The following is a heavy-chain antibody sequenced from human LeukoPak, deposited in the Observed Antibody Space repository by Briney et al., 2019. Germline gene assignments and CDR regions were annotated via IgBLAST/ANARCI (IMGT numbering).Heavy chain of an antibody. J-gene: IGHJ6*03. CDR3: ARVVGANRDYYYYQMDV. CDR2: IHHSGST. CDR1: GGSISSRNW. Sequence: SETLSHTCAVSGGSISSRNWWSWVRQPPGKGLEWIGEIHHSGSTNYNSSLKSRVTISVGKSKNQFSLKLNSVTAADTAVYYCARVVGANRDYYYYQMDVWGKGTTVTVSS. D-gene: IGHD1-26*01. V-gene: IGHV4-4*02.